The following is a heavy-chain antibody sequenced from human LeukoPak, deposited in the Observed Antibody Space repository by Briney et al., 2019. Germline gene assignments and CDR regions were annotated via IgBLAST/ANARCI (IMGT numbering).Heavy chain of an antibody. V-gene: IGHV4-59*01. D-gene: IGHD3-10*01. Sequence: PSETLSLTCTVSGGSISSYYWSWIRQPPGKGLEWIGYIYYSGSTNYNPSLKSRVTISVDTSKNQFSLKLSSVTAADTAVYYCARDRGRLYGMDVWGQGSTVTVCS. CDR1: GGSISSYY. CDR2: IYYSGST. CDR3: ARDRGRLYGMDV. J-gene: IGHJ6*02.